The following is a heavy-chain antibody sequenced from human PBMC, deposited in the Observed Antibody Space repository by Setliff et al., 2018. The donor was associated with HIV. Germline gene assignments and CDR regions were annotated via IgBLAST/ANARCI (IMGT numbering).Heavy chain of an antibody. CDR2: VYPGDSDS. CDR3: VRLNRGSTWSIASDRGFFDP. V-gene: IGHV5-51*01. CDR1: GYTFTHYW. D-gene: IGHD3-10*01. Sequence: GESLKISCQASGYTFTHYWIGWVRQMPGKGLEWMGFVYPGDSDSRYSPSLQGQVTISADTSLKTAHLQWSSLKASDTATYFCVRLNRGSTWSIASDRGFFDPWGQGTLVTVSS. J-gene: IGHJ5*02.